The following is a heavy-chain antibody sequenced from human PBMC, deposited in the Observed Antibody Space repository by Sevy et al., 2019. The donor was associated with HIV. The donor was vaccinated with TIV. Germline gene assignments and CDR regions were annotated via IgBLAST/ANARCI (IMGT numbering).Heavy chain of an antibody. CDR2: INPNSGGT. V-gene: IGHV1-2*02. D-gene: IGHD3-22*01. CDR1: GYTFTGYY. J-gene: IGHJ5*02. CDR3: ARDRSVIVVAEGSYWFDP. Sequence: ASVKVSCKASGYTFTGYYIHWVRQAPGQGLEWMGWINPNSGGTKYTQKFQGRVTMTRDTSIITAYMELSRLRSDDTAAYYCARDRSVIVVAEGSYWFDPWGQGTLVTVSS.